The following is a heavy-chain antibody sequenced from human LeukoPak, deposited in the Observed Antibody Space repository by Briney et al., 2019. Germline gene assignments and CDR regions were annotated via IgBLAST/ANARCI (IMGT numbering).Heavy chain of an antibody. CDR1: GFTFDDYG. CDR2: INWNGGST. Sequence: GGSLRLSCAASGFTFDDYGMSWVRQAPGKGLEWVSGINWNGGSTGYADSVKGRFTVSRDNAKNSLYLQMNSLRAEDTALYYCARGQWLVLGYYMDVWGKGTTVTVSS. V-gene: IGHV3-20*04. CDR3: ARGQWLVLGYYMDV. J-gene: IGHJ6*03. D-gene: IGHD6-19*01.